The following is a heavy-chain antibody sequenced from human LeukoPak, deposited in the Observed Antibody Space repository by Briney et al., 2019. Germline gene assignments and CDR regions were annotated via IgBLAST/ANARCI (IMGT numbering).Heavy chain of an antibody. J-gene: IGHJ4*02. V-gene: IGHV3-7*03. CDR2: IKQDGSEK. D-gene: IGHD5-12*01. CDR3: ARINMGGYDIDY. Sequence: GGSLRLSCAASGIIMTKYWMTWVRQVPGKGLEWVATIKQDGSEKYYVDSVKGRFTISRDNSKNTLYLQMNSLRAEDTAVYYCARINMGGYDIDYWGQGTLVTVSS. CDR1: GIIMTKYW.